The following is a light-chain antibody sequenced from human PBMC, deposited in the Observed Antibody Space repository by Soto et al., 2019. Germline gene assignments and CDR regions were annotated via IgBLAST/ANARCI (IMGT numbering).Light chain of an antibody. J-gene: IGLJ2*01. CDR3: NAYTSSSTVL. CDR2: EVS. Sequence: QSALTQPPSVSGSPGQSVTISCTGTSTEVGYYNRVSWYQQPPGTTPKLIIYEVSNRPSGVPDRFSGSKSGDTASLTISGLQAEDEADYYCNAYTSSSTVLFGGGTKLTVL. V-gene: IGLV2-18*02. CDR1: STEVGYYNR.